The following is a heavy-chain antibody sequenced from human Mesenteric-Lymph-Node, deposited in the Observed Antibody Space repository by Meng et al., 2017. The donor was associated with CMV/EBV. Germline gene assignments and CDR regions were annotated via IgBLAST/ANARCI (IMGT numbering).Heavy chain of an antibody. D-gene: IGHD3-22*01. CDR2: IKQDGSEK. J-gene: IGHJ4*02. Sequence: GESLKISCAASGFTFSSYWMSWVRQAPGKGLEWVANIKQDGSEKYYVDSVKVRFTISRDNAKNSLYLQMNSLRAEDTAVYYCARDLDHGYYDYWGQGTLVTVSS. CDR3: ARDLDHGYYDY. CDR1: GFTFSSYW. V-gene: IGHV3-7*01.